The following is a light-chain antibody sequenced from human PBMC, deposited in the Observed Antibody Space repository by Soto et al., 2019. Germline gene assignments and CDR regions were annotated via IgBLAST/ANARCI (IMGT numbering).Light chain of an antibody. CDR3: SSYTDSSNYV. CDR2: EVS. Sequence: QSVLTQPASVSGSPGQSITISCTGTSGDVGGYKYVSWYQHHPGKAPKLMIYEVSNRPSGVSDRFSGSKSGNTASLTISGLQAEDEADYYCSSYTDSSNYVFGTGTKVTVL. V-gene: IGLV2-14*01. CDR1: SGDVGGYKY. J-gene: IGLJ1*01.